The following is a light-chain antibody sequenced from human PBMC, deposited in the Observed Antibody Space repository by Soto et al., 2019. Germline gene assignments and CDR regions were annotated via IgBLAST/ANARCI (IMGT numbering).Light chain of an antibody. CDR2: GNS. CDR1: SSNIGAGYD. V-gene: IGLV1-40*01. CDR3: QSYDSSLIGSSV. Sequence: QAVVTQPPSVSGAPGQRVTISCTGSSSNIGAGYDVHWYQQLPGTAPKLLIYGNSNRPSGVPDRFSGSKSGTSASPAITGLQAEDEADYYCQSYDSSLIGSSVFGAGTKITVL. J-gene: IGLJ1*01.